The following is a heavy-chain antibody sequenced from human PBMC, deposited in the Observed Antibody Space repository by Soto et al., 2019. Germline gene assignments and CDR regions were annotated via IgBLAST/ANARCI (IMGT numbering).Heavy chain of an antibody. D-gene: IGHD6-13*01. CDR2: IYSGGST. CDR1: GFTVSSNY. Sequence: PGGSLRLSCAASGFTVSSNYMSWIRQAPGKGLEWVSVIYSGGSTYYADSVKGRFTISRDNSKNTLYLQMNSLRAEDTAVYYCAREGEAAAASGMDVWGQGTTVTVSS. V-gene: IGHV3-53*01. CDR3: AREGEAAAASGMDV. J-gene: IGHJ6*02.